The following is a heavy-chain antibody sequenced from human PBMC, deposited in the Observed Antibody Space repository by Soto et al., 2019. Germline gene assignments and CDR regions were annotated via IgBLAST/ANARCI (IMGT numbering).Heavy chain of an antibody. CDR3: ASGRPRDIVVVPAANYYYYYYYMDV. CDR1: AGTFSSYT. D-gene: IGHD2-2*01. Sequence: SVNVSCKASAGTFSSYTISWVRQAPGQGLEWMGRIIPILGIANYAQKFQGRVTITADKSTSTAYMELSSLRSEDTAVYYCASGRPRDIVVVPAANYYYYYYYMDVWGKGTTVTVSS. CDR2: IIPILGIA. V-gene: IGHV1-69*02. J-gene: IGHJ6*03.